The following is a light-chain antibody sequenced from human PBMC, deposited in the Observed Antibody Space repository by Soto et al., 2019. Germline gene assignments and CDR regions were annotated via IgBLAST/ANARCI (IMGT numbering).Light chain of an antibody. Sequence: SYELTQPPSVSGAPGKTARITCGGNNIGSKRVHWYQQKSGQAPVVVIYYDTDRPSGIPERFSGSNSGNTATLTISRVEAGDEADYYCQMWDISSDHPVFGGGTKLTVL. J-gene: IGLJ2*01. CDR3: QMWDISSDHPV. CDR2: YDT. CDR1: NIGSKR. V-gene: IGLV3-21*04.